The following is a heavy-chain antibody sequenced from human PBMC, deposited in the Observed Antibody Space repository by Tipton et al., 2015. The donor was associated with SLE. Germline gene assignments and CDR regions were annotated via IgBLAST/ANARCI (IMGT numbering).Heavy chain of an antibody. CDR3: AKDGGMAIDY. J-gene: IGHJ4*02. Sequence: SGFTFSSYGMHWVRQAPGKGLEWVAFIRYDGSNKYYADSVKGRFTISRDNSKNTLYLQMNSLRAEDTAVYYCAKDGGMAIDYWGQGTLVTVSS. V-gene: IGHV3-30*02. CDR2: IRYDGSNK. D-gene: IGHD3-16*01. CDR1: GFTFSSYG.